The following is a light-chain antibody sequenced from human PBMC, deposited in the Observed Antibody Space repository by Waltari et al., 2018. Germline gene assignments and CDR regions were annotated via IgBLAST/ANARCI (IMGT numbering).Light chain of an antibody. CDR1: QAISSY. CDR2: GAS. V-gene: IGKV1-12*01. J-gene: IGKJ4*01. Sequence: DIQMTQSPSSVSASVGDSVSITWRASQAISSYLAWYQQKPGKAPNLLSYGASSLQSGVPSRFSGSGSGTDFTLTISSLQPEDFATYYCQQANSFPLTFGGGTKVEIK. CDR3: QQANSFPLT.